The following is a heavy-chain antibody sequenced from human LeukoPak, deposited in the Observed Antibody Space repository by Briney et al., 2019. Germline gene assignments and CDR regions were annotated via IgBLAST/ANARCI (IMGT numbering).Heavy chain of an antibody. D-gene: IGHD6-19*01. CDR1: GGSFSGYY. J-gene: IGHJ3*02. Sequence: SETLSLTCAVYGGSFSGYYWSWIRQPAGKGLEWIGRIYTSGSTNYNPSLKSRVTMSVDTSKNQFSLKLSSVTAADTAVYYCAREIDTSSSGWYLDAFDIWGQGTMVTVSS. CDR3: AREIDTSSSGWYLDAFDI. CDR2: IYTSGST. V-gene: IGHV4-4*07.